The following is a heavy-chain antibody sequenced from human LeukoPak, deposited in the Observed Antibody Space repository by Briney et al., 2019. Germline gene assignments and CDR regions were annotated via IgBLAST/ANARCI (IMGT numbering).Heavy chain of an antibody. D-gene: IGHD2-2*01. CDR2: ISAYNGNT. Sequence: ASVKVSCKASGYTFTSYGISWARQAPGQGLEWMGWISAYNGNTIYAQMLQGRVTMTTDTSTSTAYMELRSLSSDDTAVYYCARDKPAAVYYFDYWGQGTLVTVSS. V-gene: IGHV1-18*01. J-gene: IGHJ4*02. CDR1: GYTFTSYG. CDR3: ARDKPAAVYYFDY.